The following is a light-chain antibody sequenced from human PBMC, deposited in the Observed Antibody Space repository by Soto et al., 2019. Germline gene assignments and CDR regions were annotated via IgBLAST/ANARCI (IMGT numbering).Light chain of an antibody. J-gene: IGKJ1*01. CDR1: QSISSW. Sequence: DIQMTPSPSTLSASVGDRVTITCRASQSISSWLAWYQQKPGKAPKLLIYKASSLESGVPSRCGGGGSGKDIPLTISSLQADDFATYYRQQYNSYLAFGQGTKVDIK. CDR3: QQYNSYLA. V-gene: IGKV1-5*03. CDR2: KAS.